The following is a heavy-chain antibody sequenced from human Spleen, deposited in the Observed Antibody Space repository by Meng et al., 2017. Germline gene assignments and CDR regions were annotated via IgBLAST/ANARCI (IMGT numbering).Heavy chain of an antibody. V-gene: IGHV3-72*01. Sequence: EGQVVESGGGLGQRGGSLRLTCGASVFRFSDHYRAWARQAPGRGLEWVGQIRNKAASYTTEYAASVKGRFTISRDDSKNTVYLQMNNLKSDDTAVYYCSDFGAAALAPWGQGTLVTVSS. CDR3: SDFGAAALAP. D-gene: IGHD6-13*01. CDR2: IRNKAASYTT. CDR1: VFRFSDHY. J-gene: IGHJ5*02.